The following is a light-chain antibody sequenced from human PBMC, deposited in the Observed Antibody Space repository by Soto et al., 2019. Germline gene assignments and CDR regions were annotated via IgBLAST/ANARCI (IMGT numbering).Light chain of an antibody. CDR2: AVS. CDR3: SSYTSSSTLL. J-gene: IGLJ2*01. V-gene: IGLV2-14*01. Sequence: QSALTQPASVSGSPGQSITISCTGTSSDVGGYNYVSWYQQHPGKAPKLMIYAVSNRPSGVSNRFSGSKSSNTASLTISGLQAEDEADYYCSSYTSSSTLLFGGGTKVTVL. CDR1: SSDVGGYNY.